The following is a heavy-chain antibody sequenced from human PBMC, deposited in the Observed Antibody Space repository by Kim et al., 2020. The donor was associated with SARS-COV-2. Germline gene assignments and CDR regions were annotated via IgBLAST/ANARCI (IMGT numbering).Heavy chain of an antibody. V-gene: IGHV4-39*07. J-gene: IGHJ6*02. Sequence: SETLSLTCTVSGGSISSSSYYWGWIRQPPGKGLEWIGSIYYSGSTYYNPSLKSRVTISVDTSKNQFSLKLSSVTAADTAVYYCARDKGYGMDVWGQGTTVTVSS. CDR3: ARDKGYGMDV. CDR1: GGSISSSSYY. CDR2: IYYSGST.